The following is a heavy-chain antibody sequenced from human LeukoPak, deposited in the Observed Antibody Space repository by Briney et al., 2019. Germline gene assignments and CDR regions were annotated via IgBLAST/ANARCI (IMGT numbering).Heavy chain of an antibody. CDR2: ISYDGSNK. D-gene: IGHD2-21*01. V-gene: IGHV3-30-3*01. CDR1: GFTFSSYA. Sequence: PGGSLRLSCAASGFTFSSYAMHWVRQAPGKGLEWVAVISYDGSNKYYADSVKGRFTISRDNSKNTLYLQMNSLRAEDTAVYYCASFGISWRSSYWGQGTLVTGSS. CDR3: ASFGISWRSSY. J-gene: IGHJ4*02.